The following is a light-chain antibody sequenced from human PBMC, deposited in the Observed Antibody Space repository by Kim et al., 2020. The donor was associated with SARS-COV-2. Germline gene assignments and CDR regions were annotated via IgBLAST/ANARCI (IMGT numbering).Light chain of an antibody. CDR3: QQRSNWPPIT. Sequence: EIVLTQSPATLSLSPGERATLSCRASQSVSRYLAWYQQKLGQAPRLLIYEASNRATGIPARFSGSGSGTDFTLTISNLEPEDFAVYYCQQRSNWPPITFGQGTRLEIK. J-gene: IGKJ5*01. V-gene: IGKV3-11*01. CDR1: QSVSRY. CDR2: EAS.